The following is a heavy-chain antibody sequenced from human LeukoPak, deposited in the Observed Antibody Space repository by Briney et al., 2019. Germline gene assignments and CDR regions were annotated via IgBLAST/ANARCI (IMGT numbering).Heavy chain of an antibody. CDR1: GFTFSSYS. CDR2: ISSSSSYI. D-gene: IGHD3-10*01. J-gene: IGHJ6*02. Sequence: GGSLRLSCAASGFTFSSYSMNWVRQAPGKGLEWVPSISSSSSYIYYADSVKGRFTISRDNAKNSLYLQMNSLRAEDTAVYYCARDRGSTVYYYGMDVWGQGTTVTVSS. V-gene: IGHV3-21*01. CDR3: ARDRGSTVYYYGMDV.